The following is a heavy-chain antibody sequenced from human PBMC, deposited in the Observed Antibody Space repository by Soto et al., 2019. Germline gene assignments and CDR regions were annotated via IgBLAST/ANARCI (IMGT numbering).Heavy chain of an antibody. D-gene: IGHD2-15*01. CDR2: ISYDGSNK. V-gene: IGHV3-30-3*01. CDR1: GFTFSSYA. J-gene: IGHJ4*02. CDR3: ASDRAGVAAGARLFDY. Sequence: QVQLVESGGGVVQPGRSLRLSCAASGFTFSSYAMHWVRQAPGKGLEWVAVISYDGSNKYYADSVKGRFTISRDNSKNTLYLQMNSLRAEDTAVYYCASDRAGVAAGARLFDYWGQGTLVTVSS.